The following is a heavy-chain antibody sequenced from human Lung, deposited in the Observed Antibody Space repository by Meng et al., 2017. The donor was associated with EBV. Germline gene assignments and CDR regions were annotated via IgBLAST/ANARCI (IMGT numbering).Heavy chain of an antibody. D-gene: IGHD6-19*01. Sequence: QVQVVQSGAEVKKPXXXXXXXCKASGDTFTSYYIHWVRQAPGQGLEWMGKINPSGVSTSYAQKFQGRVTMTRDTSTSAVYMELSSLRSEDTAVYYCTRGGGGSGGRFDYWGQGTLVTVSS. J-gene: IGHJ4*02. V-gene: IGHV1-46*03. CDR2: INPSGVST. CDR3: TRGGGGSGGRFDY. CDR1: GDTFTSYY.